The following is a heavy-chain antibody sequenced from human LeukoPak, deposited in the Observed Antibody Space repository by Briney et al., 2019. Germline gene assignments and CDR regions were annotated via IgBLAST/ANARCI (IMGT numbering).Heavy chain of an antibody. D-gene: IGHD5-18*01. CDR3: ARARSSYGYGDAFDI. J-gene: IGHJ3*02. CDR1: GFTFSSYW. CDR2: IKQDGSEK. V-gene: IGHV3-7*01. Sequence: GGSLRLSCAASGFTFSSYWMSWVRQAPGKGLEWVANIKQDGSEKYYVDSVKGRFTISRDNAKNSLYLQMNSLRAEDTAVYYCARARSSYGYGDAFDIWGQGTMVTVSS.